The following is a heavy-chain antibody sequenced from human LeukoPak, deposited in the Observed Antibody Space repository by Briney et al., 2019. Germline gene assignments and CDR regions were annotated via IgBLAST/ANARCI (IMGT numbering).Heavy chain of an antibody. CDR1: GFSFNYVW. V-gene: IGHV3-15*01. CDR2: IKGKTAAGAP. J-gene: IGHJ4*02. CDR3: ITGDYDFWSGFYSPNHYFDY. Sequence: GGSLRLSCAASGFSFNYVWMNWVRQAPGKGLEWVGRIKGKTAAGAPDYVASVKGRFTISRDDSKNTLFLQMNSLKTEDTAVYYCITGDYDFWSGFYSPNHYFDYWGQGTLVTVSS. D-gene: IGHD3-3*01.